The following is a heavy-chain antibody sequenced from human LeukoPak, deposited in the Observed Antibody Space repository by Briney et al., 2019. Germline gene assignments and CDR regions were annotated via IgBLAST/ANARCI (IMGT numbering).Heavy chain of an antibody. V-gene: IGHV4-61*02. CDR2: IYTSGST. D-gene: IGHD3-10*01. CDR1: GGSISSGSYY. Sequence: SETLSLTCTVSGGSISSGSYYWSWIRQPAGKGLEWIGRIYTSGSTDYNPSLKSRVTISVDTSKNQFSLKLSSVTAADTAVYYCVSGRDITMVVYWGQGTLVTVSS. CDR3: VSGRDITMVVY. J-gene: IGHJ4*02.